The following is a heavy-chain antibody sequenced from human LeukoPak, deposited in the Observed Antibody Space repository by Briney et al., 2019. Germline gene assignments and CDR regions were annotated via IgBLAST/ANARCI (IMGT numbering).Heavy chain of an antibody. CDR3: ARAPGVLWFGEPTYYGMDV. Sequence: ASVTVYCKASGYTFTGYYMHWVRQARGQGLEWMGWINPNSGGTKYAQKFQGRVTMTRDTSISTAYMELSRLRSDDTAVYYCARAPGVLWFGEPTYYGMDVWGQGTTVTVSS. D-gene: IGHD3-10*01. CDR1: GYTFTGYY. V-gene: IGHV1-2*02. CDR2: INPNSGGT. J-gene: IGHJ6*02.